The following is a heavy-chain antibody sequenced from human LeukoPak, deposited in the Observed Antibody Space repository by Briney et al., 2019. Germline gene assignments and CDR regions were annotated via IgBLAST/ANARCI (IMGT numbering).Heavy chain of an antibody. V-gene: IGHV3-23*01. CDR2: ITTSGGST. D-gene: IGHD6-13*01. CDR3: AKVVPAAGIDH. CDR1: GFTFSTCA. Sequence: GGSLRFSCAASGFTFSTCAMSWVRQAPGKGLEWVSTITTSGGSTYYADSVKGRFTISRDDSKNTLYLQLNSLRAEDTAIYYCAKVVPAAGIDHWGQGTLVTVSS. J-gene: IGHJ4*02.